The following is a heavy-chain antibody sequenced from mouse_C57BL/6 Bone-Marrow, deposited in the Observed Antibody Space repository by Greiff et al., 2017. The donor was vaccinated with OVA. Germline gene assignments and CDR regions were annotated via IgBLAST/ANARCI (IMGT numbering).Heavy chain of an antibody. D-gene: IGHD2-4*01. CDR2: IYPGDGDT. CDR3: ARAIIYYDYDGWFAY. V-gene: IGHV1-82*01. J-gene: IGHJ3*01. Sequence: QVHVKQSGPELVKPGASVKISCKASGYAFSRSWMNWVKQRPGQGLAWIGRIYPGDGDTNYNGKFKGKATLTADKSSSTAYMQLSSLTSEDSAVYFCARAIIYYDYDGWFAYWGQGTLVTVSA. CDR1: GYAFSRSW.